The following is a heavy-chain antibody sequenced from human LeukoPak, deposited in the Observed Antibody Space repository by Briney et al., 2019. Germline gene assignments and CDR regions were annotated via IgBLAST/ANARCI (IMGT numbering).Heavy chain of an antibody. CDR1: GGTFSIYA. V-gene: IGHV1-69*05. CDR3: ARGRYYDSSGYYHDY. Sequence: GSSVKVSCKASGGTFSIYAISWVRQAPGQGLEWMGRIIPIFGTANYAQKFQGRVTITTDESTSTAYMELSSLRSEDTAGYYCARGRYYDSSGYYHDYWGQGTLVTVSS. CDR2: IIPIFGTA. D-gene: IGHD3-22*01. J-gene: IGHJ4*02.